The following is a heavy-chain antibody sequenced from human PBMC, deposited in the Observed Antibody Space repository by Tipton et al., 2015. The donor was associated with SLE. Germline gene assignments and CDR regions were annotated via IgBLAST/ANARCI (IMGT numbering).Heavy chain of an antibody. D-gene: IGHD6-19*01. Sequence: QSGAEVKKPGASVTLSCKASGYAFTSFAMNWVRQAPGQGLQWMGWINTNTGKPTYAQGFTGRFVFSMDTSVSTAYLQISGLKAEDSAVYYCARDSPPGAVAIWVYWGQGTRVTVSS. CDR2: INTNTGKP. J-gene: IGHJ4*02. V-gene: IGHV7-4-1*02. CDR3: ARDSPPGAVAIWVY. CDR1: GYAFTSFA.